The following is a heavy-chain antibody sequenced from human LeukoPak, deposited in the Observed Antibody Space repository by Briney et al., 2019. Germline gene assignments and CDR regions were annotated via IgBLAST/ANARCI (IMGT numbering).Heavy chain of an antibody. J-gene: IGHJ4*02. V-gene: IGHV6-1*01. D-gene: IGHD6-19*01. CDR1: GGSVSSNSAA. Sequence: SQTLSLTCAISGGSVSSNSAAWNWIRQSPSRGLEWLGRTYYRSKWYNDYAVSVKSRITINPDTSKNQFSLQLNSVTPEDTAVYYCARASYSIAVAGTFDYWGQGTLVTVSS. CDR2: TYYRSKWYN. CDR3: ARASYSIAVAGTFDY.